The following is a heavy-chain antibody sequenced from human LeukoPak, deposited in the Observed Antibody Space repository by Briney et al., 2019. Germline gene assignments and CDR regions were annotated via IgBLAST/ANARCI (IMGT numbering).Heavy chain of an antibody. CDR3: AREGYGDYGSGSYYSQGLDY. CDR2: IYYSGST. J-gene: IGHJ4*02. Sequence: PSETLSLTCTVSGGSISNYYWSWIRQPPGKGLEWIGYIYYSGSTYYNPSLKSRVTISVDTSKNQFSLKMSSVIAVDTAMYYCAREGYGDYGSGSYYSQGLDYWGQGTLVTVSS. CDR1: GGSISNYY. V-gene: IGHV4-59*01. D-gene: IGHD3-10*01.